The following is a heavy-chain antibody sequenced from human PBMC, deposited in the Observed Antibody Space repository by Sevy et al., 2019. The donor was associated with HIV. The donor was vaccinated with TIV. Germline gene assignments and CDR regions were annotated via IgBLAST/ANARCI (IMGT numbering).Heavy chain of an antibody. D-gene: IGHD4-17*01. V-gene: IGHV3-30*18. Sequence: GGSLRLSCAASGFSFSRYGIHWVRQAPGRGLEWVAVISHDGGTQYYADSVKGRFTVSRDKSKYTAYLEMDSLSTEDTAVYFCAKDLFGDYCLCSVDYWGQGALVTVSS. CDR2: ISHDGGTQ. CDR3: AKDLFGDYCLCSVDY. CDR1: GFSFSRYG. J-gene: IGHJ4*02.